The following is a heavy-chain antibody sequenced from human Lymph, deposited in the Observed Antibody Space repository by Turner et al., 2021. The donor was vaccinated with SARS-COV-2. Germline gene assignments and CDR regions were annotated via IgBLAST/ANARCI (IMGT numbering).Heavy chain of an antibody. CDR2: IYIGGTT. Sequence: EVQLVETGGGLIQPGGSLRLSCAAPGFTVSSNYMSWARQAPGKGLEWVSVIYIGGTTYYADSVKGRFTISRDNSKNTLYLQMNSLRAEDTAVYYCARDLGPLAFDIWGQGTMVTVSS. V-gene: IGHV3-53*02. J-gene: IGHJ3*02. CDR3: ARDLGPLAFDI. CDR1: GFTVSSNY.